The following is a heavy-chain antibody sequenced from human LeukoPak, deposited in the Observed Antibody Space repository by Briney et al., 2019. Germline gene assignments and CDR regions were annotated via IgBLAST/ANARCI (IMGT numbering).Heavy chain of an antibody. CDR3: ARGAFDL. Sequence: SSETLSLTCQVSGGSISSGRHYWSWIRQPAGKGLEWIGRIYTSGSPYYNPSLKSRVTISMDTSKNQFSLNLTSVTAADTAVYYCARGAFDLWGRGTLVTVSS. CDR2: IYTSGSP. V-gene: IGHV4-61*02. J-gene: IGHJ2*01. CDR1: GGSISSGRHY.